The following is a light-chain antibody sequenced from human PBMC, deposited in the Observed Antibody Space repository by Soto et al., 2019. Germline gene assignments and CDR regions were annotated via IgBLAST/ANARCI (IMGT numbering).Light chain of an antibody. J-gene: IGKJ1*01. Sequence: PSTLSGSVGDRVTITCRASQTISSWLAWYQQKPGKAPKLLIYKASTLKSGVPSRFSGSGSGTECTLTISSLQPDDVATDYCQHYNSYSEAFGQGTKVDIK. CDR2: KAS. CDR3: QHYNSYSEA. CDR1: QTISSW. V-gene: IGKV1-5*03.